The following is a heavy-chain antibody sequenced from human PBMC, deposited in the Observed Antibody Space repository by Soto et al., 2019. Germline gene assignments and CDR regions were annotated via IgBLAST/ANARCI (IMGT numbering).Heavy chain of an antibody. CDR2: IYYSGST. CDR1: GGSISSGGYY. Sequence: QVQLQESGPGLVKPSQTLSLTCTVSGGSISSGGYYWSWIRQHPGKGLECIGYIYYSGSTCYNPSLKSRVTISVDTSENQFSLKLSSVTAADTALYYCARYGSGSYYPTTFDYWGQEPWSPSPQ. J-gene: IGHJ4*01. D-gene: IGHD3-10*01. CDR3: ARYGSGSYYPTTFDY. V-gene: IGHV4-31*03.